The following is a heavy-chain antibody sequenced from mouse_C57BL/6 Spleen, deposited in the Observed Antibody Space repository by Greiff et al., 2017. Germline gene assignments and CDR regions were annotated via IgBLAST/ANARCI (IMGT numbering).Heavy chain of an antibody. J-gene: IGHJ2*01. CDR2: IDPETGGT. CDR1: GYTFTDYE. Sequence: VQLQQSGAELVRPGASVTLSCKASGYTFTDYEMHWVKQTPVHGLEWIGAIDPETGGTAYNQKFKGKAILTADKSSSTAYMELRSLTSEDSAVYYWTVHSSGYVGYFDYWGQGTTLTVSS. D-gene: IGHD3-1*01. CDR3: TVHSSGYVGYFDY. V-gene: IGHV1-15*01.